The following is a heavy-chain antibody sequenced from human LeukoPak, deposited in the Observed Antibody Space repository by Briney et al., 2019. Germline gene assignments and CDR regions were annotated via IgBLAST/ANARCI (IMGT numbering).Heavy chain of an antibody. J-gene: IGHJ4*02. D-gene: IGHD2-2*02. CDR1: GFTFSSYS. CDR2: ISSSSSTI. V-gene: IGHV3-48*01. CDR3: ARDGGYCSSTSCYTGASDY. Sequence: GGSLRLSCAASGFTFSSYSMNWVRQAPGKGLEWVPYISSSSSTIYYADSVKGRFTISRDNAKNSLYLQMNSLRAEDTAVYYCARDGGYCSSTSCYTGASDYWGQGTLVTVSS.